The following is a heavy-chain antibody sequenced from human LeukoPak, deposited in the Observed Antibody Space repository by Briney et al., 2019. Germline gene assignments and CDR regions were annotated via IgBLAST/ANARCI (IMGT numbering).Heavy chain of an antibody. V-gene: IGHV4-31*03. CDR1: GGSITSGGYY. CDR2: IYYTGRP. CDR3: ARGADGGSFDI. Sequence: SQTLSLTCSVSGGSITSGGYYCNWVRQHPKKGLEWIVYIYYTGRPYYNPSLRRRVTTSVNTSKKQFSLKLSSVTAADAAVYCRARGADGGSFDIWGQGTMVTVSS. J-gene: IGHJ3*02. D-gene: IGHD3-10*01.